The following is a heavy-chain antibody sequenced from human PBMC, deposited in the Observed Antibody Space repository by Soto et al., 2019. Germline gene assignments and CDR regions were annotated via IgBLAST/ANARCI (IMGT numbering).Heavy chain of an antibody. Sequence: TSEPLSGTFAVYGGSFRGYYWSWIRQPPGKVLELIGEINHSGTTNYNPSLKSRVTISVDTSKNQFSLKLSSVTAADTVVYFCAGGLTSSSWSWGTYYCYGIDVWGHGPTVT. D-gene: IGHD6-13*01. CDR1: GGSFRGYY. CDR2: INHSGTT. J-gene: IGHJ6*02. CDR3: AGGLTSSSWSWGTYYCYGIDV. V-gene: IGHV4-34*01.